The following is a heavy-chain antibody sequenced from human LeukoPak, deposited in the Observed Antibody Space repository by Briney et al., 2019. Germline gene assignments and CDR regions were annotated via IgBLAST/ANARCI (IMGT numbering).Heavy chain of an antibody. V-gene: IGHV3-9*01. CDR1: GFTFDDYA. CDR2: ISWNSGSI. Sequence: GRSLRLSCAASGFTFDDYAMHWVRQAPGKGLEWVSRISWNSGSIGYADSVKGRFTISRDNAKNSLYLQMNSLRAEDTALYYCAKATGGYCSSTSCRTDFDYWGQGTLVTVSS. D-gene: IGHD2-2*01. CDR3: AKATGGYCSSTSCRTDFDY. J-gene: IGHJ4*02.